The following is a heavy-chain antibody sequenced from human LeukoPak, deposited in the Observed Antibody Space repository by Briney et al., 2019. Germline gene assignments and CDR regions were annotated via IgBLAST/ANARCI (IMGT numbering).Heavy chain of an antibody. D-gene: IGHD3-22*01. V-gene: IGHV3-48*01. CDR3: ARGAYYYED. Sequence: GGSLRLSCAASGFTVSSNYMSWVRQAPGKGLEWVSYISSSSSTIYYADSVKGRFTISRDNAKNSLYLQMNSLRAEDTAVYYCARGAYYYEDWGQGTLVTVSS. J-gene: IGHJ4*02. CDR1: GFTVSSNY. CDR2: ISSSSSTI.